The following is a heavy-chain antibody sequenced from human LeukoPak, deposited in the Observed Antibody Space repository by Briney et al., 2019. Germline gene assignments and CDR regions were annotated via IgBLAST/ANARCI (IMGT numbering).Heavy chain of an antibody. CDR3: ARNRWSPPFFEY. CDR1: GGSFSGYY. D-gene: IGHD5-24*01. J-gene: IGHJ4*02. CDR2: INHSGST. V-gene: IGHV4-34*01. Sequence: SETLSLTCAVYGGSFSGYYWSWIRQPPGKGLEWIGEINHSGSTNYNPSLKSRVTISVDTSKNQFPLKLGSVTAADTAVYYCARNRWSPPFFEYWGQGTLVTVSS.